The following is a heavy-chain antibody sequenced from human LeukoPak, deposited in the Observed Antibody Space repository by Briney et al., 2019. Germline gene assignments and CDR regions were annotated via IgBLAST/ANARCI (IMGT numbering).Heavy chain of an antibody. J-gene: IGHJ3*02. V-gene: IGHV3-23*01. Sequence: GGSLRLSCAASGFTFSSYAMSWVRQAPGKGLEWVSAISGSGGSTYYADSVKGRFTISRDNSKNTLYLQMNSLRAEDTAVYYCAKHDYGGNWADAFDIWGQGQWSPSLQ. CDR1: GFTFSSYA. CDR2: ISGSGGST. D-gene: IGHD4-23*01. CDR3: AKHDYGGNWADAFDI.